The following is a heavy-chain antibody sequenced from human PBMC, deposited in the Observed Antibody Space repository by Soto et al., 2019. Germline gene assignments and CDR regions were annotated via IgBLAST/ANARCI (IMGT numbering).Heavy chain of an antibody. CDR3: VRPRPSGENYGMDV. CDR1: GLTVSHNY. Sequence: GGSLRLSCVASGLTVSHNYMAWVRQAPEMGLEWVSILYTEVTTYYADSVKGRFTISRDSSKNTLFLQMDSLRAENTAVYYCVRPRPSGENYGMDVWGQGTRVTFSS. D-gene: IGHD3-16*01. V-gene: IGHV3-53*01. CDR2: LYTEVTT. J-gene: IGHJ6*02.